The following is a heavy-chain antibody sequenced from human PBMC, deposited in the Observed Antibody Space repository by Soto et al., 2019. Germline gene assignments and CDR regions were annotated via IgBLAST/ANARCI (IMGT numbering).Heavy chain of an antibody. CDR3: ARGLKYCSGGSCYSGTHFDN. D-gene: IGHD2-15*01. CDR1: GGSFSGYY. Sequence: SETLSLTCAVYGGSFSGYYWSWIRQPPGKGLEWIGEINHSGSTNYNPSLKSRVTISVDTSKNQFSLKLSSVTAADTAVYYCARGLKYCSGGSCYSGTHFDNWGQGTLVTVSS. J-gene: IGHJ4*02. V-gene: IGHV4-34*01. CDR2: INHSGST.